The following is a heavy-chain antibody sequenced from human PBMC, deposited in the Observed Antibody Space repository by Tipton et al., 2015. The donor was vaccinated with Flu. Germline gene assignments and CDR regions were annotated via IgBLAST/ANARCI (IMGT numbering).Heavy chain of an antibody. CDR2: IYYSGNT. J-gene: IGHJ3*02. D-gene: IGHD5-24*01. Sequence: TLSLTCTVSGGSISSGSYYWGWVRQPPGKGLEWIGSIYYSGNTYYNPSLQSRVTISIDKSKNQFFLKLTSVTAADTAVYYCARDRGDGYNDDAFDIWGQGTMVTVSS. CDR1: GGSISSGSYY. CDR3: ARDRGDGYNDDAFDI. V-gene: IGHV4-39*07.